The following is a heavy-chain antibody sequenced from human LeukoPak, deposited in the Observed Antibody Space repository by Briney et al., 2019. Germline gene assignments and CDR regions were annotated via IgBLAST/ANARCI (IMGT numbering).Heavy chain of an antibody. CDR2: ISNSGST. V-gene: IGHV4-61*01. D-gene: IGHD3-3*01. CDR1: GDSVSSGSHY. Sequence: PSETLSLTCTVSGDSVSSGSHYWSWIRQSPGKGLECIGYISNSGSTNYNPSLKSRVTISVDTSKNQLSLNLNSVTAADTAVYYCARSYYDFWSGSYYYYMDVWGKGTTVTVSS. J-gene: IGHJ6*03. CDR3: ARSYYDFWSGSYYYYMDV.